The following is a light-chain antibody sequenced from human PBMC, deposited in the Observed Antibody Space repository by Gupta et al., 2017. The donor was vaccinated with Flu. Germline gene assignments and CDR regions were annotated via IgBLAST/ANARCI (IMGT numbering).Light chain of an antibody. CDR1: QSVDSY. V-gene: IGKV3-11*01. CDR2: AAS. CDR3: QQLSNWPPVT. J-gene: IGKJ5*01. Sequence: EVVLTQSPATLSLSPGERATLSCRASQSVDSYLAWYEQKPGQAPRLLIYAASNRATGIPARFSGSGFGTDFTLTINPLEPEDFAVYYCQQLSNWPPVTFGQWTRLEIK.